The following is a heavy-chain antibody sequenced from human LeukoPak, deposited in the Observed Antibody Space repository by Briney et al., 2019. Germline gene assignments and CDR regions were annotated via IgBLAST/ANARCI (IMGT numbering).Heavy chain of an antibody. V-gene: IGHV3-30*02. J-gene: IGHJ3*02. D-gene: IGHD5-18*01. CDR2: IKYDGNNI. CDR3: TKERRRGYSYCYRHDAFDI. CDR1: GFSFRDYG. Sequence: GGSLRLSCTTSGFSFRDYGMHWVRQASGKGLELVAFIKYDGNNIYYADSVKVRFAISRDDSKNTLYIQMTSLRTEDTAVYYCTKERRRGYSYCYRHDAFDIWGQGTMVTVSS.